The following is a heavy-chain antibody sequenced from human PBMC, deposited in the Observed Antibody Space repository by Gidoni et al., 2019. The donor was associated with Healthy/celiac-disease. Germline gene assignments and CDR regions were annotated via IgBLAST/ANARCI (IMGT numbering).Heavy chain of an antibody. CDR1: GFTFSRHG. J-gene: IGHJ4*02. Sequence: QVQLVESGGGVVQPGRSRRLSCAASGFTFSRHGMHWVRQAPGKGLEWVAVIWYDGSNKYYADSVKGRFTISRDNSKNTLYLQMNSLRAEDTAVYYCARGMLYYYDSSGSVLDYWGQGTLVTVSS. V-gene: IGHV3-33*01. CDR2: IWYDGSNK. CDR3: ARGMLYYYDSSGSVLDY. D-gene: IGHD3-22*01.